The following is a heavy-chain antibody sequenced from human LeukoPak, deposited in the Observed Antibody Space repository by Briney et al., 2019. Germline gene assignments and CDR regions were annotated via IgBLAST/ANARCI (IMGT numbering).Heavy chain of an antibody. CDR3: ARGEDAVATIFYYYYYGMDV. CDR1: GGSFIGYY. V-gene: IGHV4-34*01. D-gene: IGHD5-12*01. CDR2: INHSGST. J-gene: IGHJ6*04. Sequence: PSETLSLTCAVYGGSFIGYYWSWIRQPPGKGLEWIGEINHSGSTNYNPALKSRVTISVDTSKNQFSLKLSSVTAADTAVYYCARGEDAVATIFYYYYYGMDVWGKGTTVTVSS.